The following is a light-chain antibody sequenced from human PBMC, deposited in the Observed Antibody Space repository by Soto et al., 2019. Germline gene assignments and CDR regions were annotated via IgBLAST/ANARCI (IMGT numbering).Light chain of an antibody. V-gene: IGLV2-8*01. J-gene: IGLJ1*01. CDR1: KNDIGVYDF. CDR3: KSYAGSNTYV. CDR2: EVV. Sequence: ALTQPPSASGSPGQSVTISCTGTKNDIGVYDFVSWYQHHPGKAPRLIIYEVVQRPSGVPDRFSGSKSGNTASLTVSGLQAADEADYFCKSYAGSNTYVFGSGTKV.